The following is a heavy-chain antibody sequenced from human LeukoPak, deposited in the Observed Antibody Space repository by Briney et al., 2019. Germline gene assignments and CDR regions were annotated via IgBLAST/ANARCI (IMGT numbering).Heavy chain of an antibody. J-gene: IGHJ4*02. CDR3: ARVEWSSSWSFDY. V-gene: IGHV4-39*07. CDR1: GGSISSSSYY. D-gene: IGHD6-13*01. CDR2: IYYSGGT. Sequence: PSETLSLTCTVSGGSISSSSYYWGWIRQPPGKGLEWIGSIYYSGGTYYNPSLKSRVTISVDTSKNQFSLKLSSVTAADTAVYYCARVEWSSSWSFDYWGQGTLVTVSS.